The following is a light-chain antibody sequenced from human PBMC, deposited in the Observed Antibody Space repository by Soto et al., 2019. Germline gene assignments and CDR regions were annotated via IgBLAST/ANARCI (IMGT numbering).Light chain of an antibody. CDR3: QQYNHWPGT. CDR2: GAS. V-gene: IGKV3-15*01. CDR1: QSVSSSY. Sequence: EIVLTQSPGTLALSPGERSSRSCRSSQSVSSSYLAWYQQKPGQAPRLLIYGASTRATGIPARFSGSGSGTEFTLTISSLQPEDFAVHYCQQYNHWPGTFGQGTKVDIK. J-gene: IGKJ1*01.